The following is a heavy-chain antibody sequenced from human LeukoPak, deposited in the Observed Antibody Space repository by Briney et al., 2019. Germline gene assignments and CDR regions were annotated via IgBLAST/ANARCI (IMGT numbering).Heavy chain of an antibody. CDR1: GFTVSSNY. V-gene: IGHV3-53*01. CDR2: IYSGGST. D-gene: IGHD2-15*01. CDR3: ARGGDYYGMDV. Sequence: QAGGSLRLSCAASGFTVSSNYMSWVRQAPGKGLEWVSVIYSGGSTYYADSVKGRFAISGDNSRNTLYLQMNSLRAEDTAVYYCARGGDYYGMDVWGQGTTVTVSS. J-gene: IGHJ6*02.